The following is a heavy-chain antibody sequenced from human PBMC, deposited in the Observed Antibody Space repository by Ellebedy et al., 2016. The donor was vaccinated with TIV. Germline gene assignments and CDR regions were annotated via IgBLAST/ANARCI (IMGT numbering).Heavy chain of an antibody. D-gene: IGHD3-3*01. CDR3: SRPYDFWNDYPAFDI. CDR2: ISSTGFT. J-gene: IGHJ3*02. Sequence: GSLRLSCTVSGGSIDTHYWAWIRQPPGKGLEWIGSISSTGFTISNPSLKSRVIISLDMSNSQFSLKLHSVTAADTAVYLCSRPYDFWNDYPAFDIWGPGTMVTVSS. CDR1: GGSIDTHY. V-gene: IGHV4-59*08.